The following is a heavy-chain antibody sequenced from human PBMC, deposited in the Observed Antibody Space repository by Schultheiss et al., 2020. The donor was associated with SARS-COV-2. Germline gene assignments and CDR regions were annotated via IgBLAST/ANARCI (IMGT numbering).Heavy chain of an antibody. J-gene: IGHJ6*02. CDR3: ARLTYEGYQLLSANWNPNYGMDV. Sequence: GESLKISCKASGYTFTSYDINWVRQATGQGLEWMGWMNPNSGNTGYAQKFQGRVTMTRNTSISTAYMELSSLRSEDTAVYYCARLTYEGYQLLSANWNPNYGMDVWGQGTTVTVSS. CDR1: GYTFTSYD. D-gene: IGHD2-2*01. CDR2: MNPNSGNT. V-gene: IGHV1-8*01.